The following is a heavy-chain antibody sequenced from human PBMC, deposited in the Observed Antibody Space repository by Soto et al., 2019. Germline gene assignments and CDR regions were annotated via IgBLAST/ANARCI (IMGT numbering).Heavy chain of an antibody. CDR3: AKYVCSGGSCYSHLDY. D-gene: IGHD2-15*01. J-gene: IGHJ4*02. V-gene: IGHV3-23*01. Sequence: GGSLRLSCAASGFTFSNYGMSWVRQAPGKGLEWVSAISGSGGSTYYADSVKGRFTISRDNSKNTLYLQMNSLRAEDTAVYYCAKYVCSGGSCYSHLDYWGQGTLVTVSS. CDR1: GFTFSNYG. CDR2: ISGSGGST.